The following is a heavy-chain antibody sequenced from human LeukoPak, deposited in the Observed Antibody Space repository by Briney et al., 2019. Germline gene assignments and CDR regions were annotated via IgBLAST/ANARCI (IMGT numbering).Heavy chain of an antibody. D-gene: IGHD3-16*01. CDR1: GFTFNSYW. CDR3: ARVMSASVWRSYGSYYYYYYMDI. J-gene: IGHJ6*03. V-gene: IGHV3-7*01. CDR2: IKQGGSNK. Sequence: PGGSLRLSCAVSGFTFNSYWMTWVRQAPGKGLEWVANIKQGGSNKYSVDPVKGRFTISRDNAKNSLYMQMNSLRADDTAVYYCARVMSASVWRSYGSYYYYYYMDIWGKGTTVTVSS.